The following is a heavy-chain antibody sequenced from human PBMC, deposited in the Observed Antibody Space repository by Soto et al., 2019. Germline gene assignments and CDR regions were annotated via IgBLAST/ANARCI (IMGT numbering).Heavy chain of an antibody. CDR1: GFTFSNAW. V-gene: IGHV3-15*01. J-gene: IGHJ4*02. Sequence: EVQLVESGGGLVKPGGSLRLSCAASGFTFSNAWMSWVRQAPGKGLEWVGRIKSKTDGGTTDYAAPVKGRFTISRDDSKNSLYLQMNSLNTEDTAVYYCTTDPELVLLGGYWGQGTLVTVSS. CDR2: IKSKTDGGTT. D-gene: IGHD6-6*01. CDR3: TTDPELVLLGGY.